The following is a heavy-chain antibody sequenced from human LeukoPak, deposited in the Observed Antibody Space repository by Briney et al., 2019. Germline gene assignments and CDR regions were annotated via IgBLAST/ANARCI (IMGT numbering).Heavy chain of an antibody. CDR3: ATDISTHYFGS. D-gene: IGHD3-9*01. V-gene: IGHV3-33*08. CDR1: GFIFSSYG. J-gene: IGHJ4*02. CDR2: IWYDASNK. Sequence: GGSLRLSCAASGFIFSSYGMHWVRQAPGKGLEWVTFIWYDASNKYYAESVKGRFTISRDNSRNTVFLQMNSLRAEDTAIYYCATDISTHYFGSWGQGTLVTVSS.